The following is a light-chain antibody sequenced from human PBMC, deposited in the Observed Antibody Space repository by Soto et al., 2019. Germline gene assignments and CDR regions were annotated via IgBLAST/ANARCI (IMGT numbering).Light chain of an antibody. CDR2: EVS. V-gene: IGLV2-14*01. J-gene: IGLJ1*01. CDR1: SSDIAAYNS. Sequence: QSALTQPASVSGSPGQSITISCTGTSSDIAAYNSVSWYQQYPGRAPKLMIYEVSNRPSGVSARFSASKSGNTASLTISGLQAEDEADYYCNSRGGSRPYYVFGTGTKLTVL. CDR3: NSRGGSRPYYV.